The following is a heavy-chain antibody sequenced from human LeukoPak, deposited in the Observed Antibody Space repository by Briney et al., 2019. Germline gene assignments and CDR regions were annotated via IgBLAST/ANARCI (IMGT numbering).Heavy chain of an antibody. CDR1: GGSISSRPYY. Sequence: SETLSLTCTVSGGSISSRPYYWGWVRQPPGKGLEWIGTISYSGTTYYSPSLKSRVTISLDTSKNQFSLKLSSVTAADTAVYYCARDRTEMYYYDSGQVAFDIWGQGTMVTVSS. D-gene: IGHD3-22*01. V-gene: IGHV4-39*07. CDR3: ARDRTEMYYYDSGQVAFDI. J-gene: IGHJ3*02. CDR2: ISYSGTT.